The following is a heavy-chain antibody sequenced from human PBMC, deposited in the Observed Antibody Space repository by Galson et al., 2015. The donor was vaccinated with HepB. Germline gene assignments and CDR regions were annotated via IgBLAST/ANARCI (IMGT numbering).Heavy chain of an antibody. CDR2: IKQDGSEK. J-gene: IGHJ2*01. D-gene: IGHD2/OR15-2a*01. Sequence: SLRLSCAASGFTFSSYRMSWVRQAPGKGLEWVANIKQDGSEKYYVDSVKGRFTISRDNAKNSLYLQMNSLRAEDTAVYYCARVDKTANRRRWYFDLWGRGTLVTVSS. CDR3: ARVDKTANRRRWYFDL. CDR1: GFTFSSYR. V-gene: IGHV3-7*01.